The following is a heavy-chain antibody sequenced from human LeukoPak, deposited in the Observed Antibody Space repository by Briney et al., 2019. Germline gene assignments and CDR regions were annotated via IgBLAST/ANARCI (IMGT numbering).Heavy chain of an antibody. CDR3: ARGRPYSSTHNFDY. CDR1: GFTFSSYA. Sequence: GGSLRLSCAASGFTFSSYAVHWVRQAPGKGLEWVALISYDGSNEYYADSVKGRFTISRDNSKNTLYLQMNSLRAEDTAVYYCARGRPYSSTHNFDYWGQGTLVTVSS. CDR2: ISYDGSNE. V-gene: IGHV3-30-3*01. J-gene: IGHJ4*02. D-gene: IGHD6-13*01.